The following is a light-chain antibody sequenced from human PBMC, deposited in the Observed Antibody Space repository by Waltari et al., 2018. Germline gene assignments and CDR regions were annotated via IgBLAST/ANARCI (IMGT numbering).Light chain of an antibody. CDR2: GAS. CDR1: QSVSSN. J-gene: IGKJ1*01. V-gene: IGKV3-15*01. Sequence: EIVMTQSPATLSVSPGERATLSCRASQSVSSNLAWYQQKPGQAPRLLIYGASTRATVIPARFSGSGSWTEFTLTISSLQSEDFAVYYCQQYNNWPPWTFGQGTKVEIK. CDR3: QQYNNWPPWT.